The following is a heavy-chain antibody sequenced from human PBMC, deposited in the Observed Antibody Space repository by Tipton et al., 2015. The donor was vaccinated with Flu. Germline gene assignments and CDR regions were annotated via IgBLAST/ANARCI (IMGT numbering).Heavy chain of an antibody. V-gene: IGHV3-11*04. CDR3: VRNAYRSGSFFFTMDV. CDR1: GGSISSGGYY. D-gene: IGHD5-18*01. J-gene: IGHJ6*02. CDR2: INHDGRTI. Sequence: LSLTCTVSGGSISSGGYYWSWIRQHPGKGLEWVSYINHDGRTIYYADSVQGRFTTSRDNAKNSLYLQMNSLRAEDTALYYCVRNAYRSGSFFFTMDVWGQGTTVTVSS.